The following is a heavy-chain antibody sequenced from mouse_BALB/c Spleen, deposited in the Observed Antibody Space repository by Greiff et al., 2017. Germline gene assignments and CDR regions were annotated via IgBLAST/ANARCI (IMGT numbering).Heavy chain of an antibody. V-gene: IGHV2-5-1*01. CDR1: GFSLTSYG. Sequence: VKLMESGPSLVQPSQSLSITCTVSGFSLTSYGVHWVRQSPGKGLEWLGVIWRGGSTDYNAAFMSRLSITKDNSKSQVFFKMNSLQADDTAIYYCAKNAGTGTGFDYWGQGTTLTVSS. D-gene: IGHD4-1*01. CDR2: IWRGGST. CDR3: AKNAGTGTGFDY. J-gene: IGHJ2*01.